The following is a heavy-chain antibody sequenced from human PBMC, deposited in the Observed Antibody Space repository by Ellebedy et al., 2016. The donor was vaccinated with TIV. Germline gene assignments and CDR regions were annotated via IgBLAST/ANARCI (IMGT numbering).Heavy chain of an antibody. D-gene: IGHD3-10*01. V-gene: IGHV3-33*01. Sequence: GESLKISCAASGFTLSSYGMHWVRQAPGKGLEWVAGIWYDGSNKNYADSAKGRFTISRDNSKNTLYLQMNSLRVEDTAMYYCASPGDFDLWGRGTLVTVSS. CDR2: IWYDGSNK. CDR3: ASPGDFDL. CDR1: GFTLSSYG. J-gene: IGHJ2*01.